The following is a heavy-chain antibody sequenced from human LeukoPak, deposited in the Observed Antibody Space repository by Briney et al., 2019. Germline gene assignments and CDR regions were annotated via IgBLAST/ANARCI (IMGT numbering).Heavy chain of an antibody. V-gene: IGHV3-9*01. J-gene: IGHJ4*02. CDR2: ISWNSGSI. CDR1: GFGFSGYA. CDR3: ARRSSGTADY. Sequence: GGSLRLSCVASGFGFSGYAMHWVRQAPGKGLEWVSGISWNSGSIGYADSVKGRFTISRDNAKNSLYLQMNSLRAEDTAVYYCARRSSGTADYWGQGTLVTVSS. D-gene: IGHD1-26*01.